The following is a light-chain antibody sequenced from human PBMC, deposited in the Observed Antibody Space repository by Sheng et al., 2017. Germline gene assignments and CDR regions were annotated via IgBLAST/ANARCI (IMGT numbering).Light chain of an antibody. J-gene: IGKJ3*01. V-gene: IGKV1-5*03. CDR2: RAS. Sequence: DIQMTQSPSTLSASVGDRVTITCRASQSISTSLVWYQQKPGKAPRSLIYRASTLESGVPSRFSGSGSGTEFTLTISSLQPDDFATYYCQHYKSYPFTFGPGTKVDIK. CDR3: QHYKSYPFT. CDR1: QSISTS.